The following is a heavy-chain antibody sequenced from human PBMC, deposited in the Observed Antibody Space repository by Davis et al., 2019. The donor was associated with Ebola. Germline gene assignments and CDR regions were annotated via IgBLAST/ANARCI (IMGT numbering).Heavy chain of an antibody. CDR1: GYSFPSYW. CDR2: IYPGDSDT. V-gene: IGHV5-51*01. CDR3: ARLVTYYYGAGCYYYLGC. Sequence: GESLKIPCKGSGYSFPSYWIGWLRQTPAKGLEWPGIIYPGDSDTRYSPSFQGQVTILADKSISTAYRQWSSLKASDTAMYYSARLVTYYYGAGCYYYLGCWGQGTLVTVSS. J-gene: IGHJ4*02. D-gene: IGHD3-10*01.